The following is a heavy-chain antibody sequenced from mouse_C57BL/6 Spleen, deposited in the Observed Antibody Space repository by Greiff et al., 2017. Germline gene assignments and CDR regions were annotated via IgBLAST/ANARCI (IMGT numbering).Heavy chain of an antibody. CDR1: GFTFSDYY. CDR3: AREGNYVSFDY. CDR2: INYDGSST. J-gene: IGHJ2*01. D-gene: IGHD2-1*01. Sequence: EVNLVESEGGLVQPGSSMKLSCTASGFTFSDYYMAWVRQVPEKGLEWVANINYDGSSTYYLDSLKSRFIISRDNAKNILYLQMSSLKSEDTATYYCAREGNYVSFDYWGQGTTLTVSS. V-gene: IGHV5-16*01.